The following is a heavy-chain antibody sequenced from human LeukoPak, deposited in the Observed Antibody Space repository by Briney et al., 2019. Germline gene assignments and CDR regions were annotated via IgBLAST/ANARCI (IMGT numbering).Heavy chain of an antibody. V-gene: IGHV1-69*06. CDR1: GGTFSSYA. CDR3: ARAYDSSGDWFDP. J-gene: IGHJ5*02. D-gene: IGHD3-22*01. CDR2: IIPIFGTA. Sequence: SVKVSCKASGGTFSSYAISWVRQAPGQGLEWMARIIPIFGTANYAQKFQGRVTITADKSTSTAYMELSSLRSEDTAVYYCARAYDSSGDWFDPWGQGTLVTVSS.